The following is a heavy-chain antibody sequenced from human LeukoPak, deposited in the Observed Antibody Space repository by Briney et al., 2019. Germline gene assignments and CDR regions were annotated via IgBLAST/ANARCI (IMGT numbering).Heavy chain of an antibody. D-gene: IGHD2-15*01. CDR2: ISGSGGST. V-gene: IGHV3-23*01. CDR1: GLTFSSYA. CDR3: AKVRGLHRHSDGFDF. Sequence: QPGGSLRLSCAASGLTFSSYAMSWVRQAPGKGLEWVSAISGSGGSTYYADSVKGRFTISRDNSKNTLYLQMNSLRADDTAVYYCAKVRGLHRHSDGFDFWGQGTLVTVS. J-gene: IGHJ3*01.